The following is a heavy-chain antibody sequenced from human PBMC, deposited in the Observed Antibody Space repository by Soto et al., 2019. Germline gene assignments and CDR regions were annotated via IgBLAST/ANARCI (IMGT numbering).Heavy chain of an antibody. CDR1: YGYIITRGYY. J-gene: IGHJ6*02. CDR2: VYYSGGT. V-gene: IGHV4-39*01. CDR3: TRHYYDLAGDDYYYGMDV. Sequence: EPQFHTYAFSYGYIITRGYYFSRIRHPPGKFVDCSGDVYYSGGTYYNPSVQSRVTLSIDTSKNQFSLNLSSVTAADTAVYYCTRHYYDLAGDDYYYGMDVWGQGTTVSVSS. D-gene: IGHD3-3*01.